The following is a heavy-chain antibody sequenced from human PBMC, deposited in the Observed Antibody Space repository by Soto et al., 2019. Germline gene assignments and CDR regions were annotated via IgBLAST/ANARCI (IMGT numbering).Heavy chain of an antibody. CDR3: GLGAAPKPYFDY. J-gene: IGHJ4*02. CDR1: GGSISSGGYY. V-gene: IGHV4-31*03. CDR2: IYYSGST. Sequence: QVQLQESGPGLVKPSQTLSLTCTVSGGSISSGGYYWSWIRQHPGKGLEWIGYIYYSGSTYYNPSLKSRVSIPVNXSKNQFSLKLSSVTAADTAVYYCGLGAAPKPYFDYWGQGTLVTVSS. D-gene: IGHD2-2*02.